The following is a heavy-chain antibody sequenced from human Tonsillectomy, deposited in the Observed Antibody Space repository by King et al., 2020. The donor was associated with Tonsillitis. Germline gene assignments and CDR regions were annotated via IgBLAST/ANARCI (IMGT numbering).Heavy chain of an antibody. J-gene: IGHJ1*01. CDR1: GFTFCDYY. Sequence: QLVQSGGGLVKPGGSLRLSCAASGFTFCDYYMSWIRQAPGKGLEWVSDISSSGSTIYYADSVKGRFTISRDNAKNSVYLQMNSLRGEDTAVYYCARDDGVGYFQHWGQGTLVTVSS. CDR2: ISSSGSTI. D-gene: IGHD4-17*01. CDR3: ARDDGVGYFQH. V-gene: IGHV3-11*01.